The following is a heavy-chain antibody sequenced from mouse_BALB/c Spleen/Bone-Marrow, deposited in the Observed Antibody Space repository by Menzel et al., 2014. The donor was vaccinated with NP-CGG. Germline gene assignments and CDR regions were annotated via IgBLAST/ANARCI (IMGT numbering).Heavy chain of an antibody. D-gene: IGHD1-1*01. V-gene: IGHV5-6-2*01. CDR2: ITSNGGST. Sequence: VQLKESGGGLVKLGGSLKLSCAASGFTFSSYYMSWVRQTPEKRLELVAAITSNGGSTYYPDTVKGRFTISRDNAKNTLYLQMSGLKSEDTALYYCARHGSSYAMDYWGQGTSVTVSS. CDR3: ARHGSSYAMDY. CDR1: GFTFSSYY. J-gene: IGHJ4*01.